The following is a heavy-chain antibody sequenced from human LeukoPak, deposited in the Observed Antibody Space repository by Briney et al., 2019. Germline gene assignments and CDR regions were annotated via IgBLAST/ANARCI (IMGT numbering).Heavy chain of an antibody. J-gene: IGHJ4*02. D-gene: IGHD1-20*01. Sequence: GESLKISCKGSRYSFTTYWIAWVRQMPGKGLEWMGIIYPGDSDTRYSPSFQGQVTISADKSTSTAYLQWSSLKASDTAMFYCARLGITGTTLYYFDYWGQGTLVTVSS. CDR2: IYPGDSDT. V-gene: IGHV5-51*01. CDR3: ARLGITGTTLYYFDY. CDR1: RYSFTTYW.